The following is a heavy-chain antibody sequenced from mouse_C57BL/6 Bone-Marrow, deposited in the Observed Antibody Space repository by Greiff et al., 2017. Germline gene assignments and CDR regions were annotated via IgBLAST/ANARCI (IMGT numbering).Heavy chain of an antibody. Sequence: EVKLMESGGGLVQPGGSLSLSCAASGFTFTDYYMSWVRQPPGKALEWLGFIRNKVNGYTTEYSASVKGRFTISRDNSHSILYLQMNALRADDSATDYWARWRDGPFDYWCQGTTLTVSA. V-gene: IGHV7-3*01. CDR2: IRNKVNGYTT. CDR3: ARWRDGPFDY. D-gene: IGHD2-3*01. CDR1: GFTFTDYY. J-gene: IGHJ2*01.